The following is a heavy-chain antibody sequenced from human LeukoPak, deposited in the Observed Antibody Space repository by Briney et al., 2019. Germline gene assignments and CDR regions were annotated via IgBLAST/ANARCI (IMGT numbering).Heavy chain of an antibody. CDR3: ARHLSGDDI. CDR1: GFTFSIYA. V-gene: IGHV3-23*01. CDR2: ISSGGDST. D-gene: IGHD4-17*01. J-gene: IGHJ3*02. Sequence: QPGGSLRLSCAASGFTFSIYAMSWVRQAPGKGLEWVSAISSGGDSTYYADSVKGRFTISRDNSKNTLYLQMNSLRDEDTAVYYCARHLSGDDIWGQGTMVTVSS.